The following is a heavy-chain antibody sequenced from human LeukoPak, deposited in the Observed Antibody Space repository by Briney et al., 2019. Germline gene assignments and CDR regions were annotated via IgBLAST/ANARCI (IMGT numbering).Heavy chain of an antibody. Sequence: GGALRLSCAGSGFTFSSYAMSWVRQAPGKGLEWVSTISGSGGAGTYYADSVKGRFTVSRDNSRNTLYLPMNSLRAEDTAVYYCVKDRGGSPFYGMDVWGQGTTVTVSS. V-gene: IGHV3-23*01. CDR2: ISGSGGAGT. J-gene: IGHJ6*02. CDR3: VKDRGGSPFYGMDV. CDR1: GFTFSSYA. D-gene: IGHD1-26*01.